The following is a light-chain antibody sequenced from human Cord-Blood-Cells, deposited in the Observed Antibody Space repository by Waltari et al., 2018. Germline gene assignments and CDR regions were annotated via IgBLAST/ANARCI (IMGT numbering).Light chain of an antibody. CDR2: EVS. Sequence: QSALTQPASVSGSPGQSITISCTGTSSDVGGYNYVSWYQQHPGKAPKLMIYEVSNRPSGVANRFSVSKSGNTASLPISGVQAEDEADYYCSSYTSSSTLYVFGTGTKVTVL. J-gene: IGLJ1*01. V-gene: IGLV2-14*01. CDR1: SSDVGGYNY. CDR3: SSYTSSSTLYV.